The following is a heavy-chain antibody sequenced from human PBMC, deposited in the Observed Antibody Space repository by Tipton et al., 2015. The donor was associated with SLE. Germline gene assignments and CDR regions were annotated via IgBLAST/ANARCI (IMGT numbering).Heavy chain of an antibody. V-gene: IGHV3-48*01. CDR1: GFTFSSYN. J-gene: IGHJ2*01. D-gene: IGHD6-13*01. CDR3: ARDKGGSSWYNLWYFDL. Sequence: SLRLSCAASGFTFSSYNMNWVRQAPGKGLEWVSYISSSSSTIYYADSVKGRFTISRDNAKKSLYLQMNSLRAEDTAVYYCARDKGGSSWYNLWYFDLWGRGTLVTVSS. CDR2: ISSSSSTI.